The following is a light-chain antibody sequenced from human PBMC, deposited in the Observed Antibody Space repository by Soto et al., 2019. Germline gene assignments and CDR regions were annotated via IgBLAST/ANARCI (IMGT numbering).Light chain of an antibody. CDR2: KSN. J-gene: IGLJ3*02. V-gene: IGLV1-47*01. CDR1: SYNIGKNL. CDR3: AAWDDSLSAWV. Sequence: QSVLTQPPSASGTPGQRVTISCSGGSYNIGKNLVYWYQQRPGTAPKLLIFKSNERPPGVPDRFSGSNSGSSASLAISGLRSEDEADYFCAAWDDSLSAWVFGGGTQLTVL.